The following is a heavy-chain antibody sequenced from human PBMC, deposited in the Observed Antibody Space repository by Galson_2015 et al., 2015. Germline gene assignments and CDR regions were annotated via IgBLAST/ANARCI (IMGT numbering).Heavy chain of an antibody. J-gene: IGHJ4*02. CDR3: AKDHYGSAAIYYVDC. CDR1: GFTFSNSA. CDR2: ISGSGSST. D-gene: IGHD3-10*01. Sequence: SLRLSCAASGFTFSNSAMSWVRQAPGKGLEWVSAISGSGSSTYYADSVKGRFTVSRDNSKNTVYLQLNSLRAEDTAVYYCAKDHYGSAAIYYVDCWGQGTRVTVSS. V-gene: IGHV3-23*01.